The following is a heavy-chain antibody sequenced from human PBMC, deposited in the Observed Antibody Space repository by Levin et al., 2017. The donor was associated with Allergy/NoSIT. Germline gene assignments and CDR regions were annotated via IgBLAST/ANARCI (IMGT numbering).Heavy chain of an antibody. CDR3: AKVKYDFWSGYHNYYGMDV. J-gene: IGHJ6*02. CDR2: ISYDGSNK. CDR1: GFTFSSYG. V-gene: IGHV3-30*18. Sequence: SCAASGFTFSSYGMHWVRQAPGKGLEWVAVISYDGSNKYYADSVKGRFTISRDNSKNTLYLQMNSLRAEDTAVYYCAKVKYDFWSGYHNYYGMDVWGQGTTVTVSS. D-gene: IGHD3-3*01.